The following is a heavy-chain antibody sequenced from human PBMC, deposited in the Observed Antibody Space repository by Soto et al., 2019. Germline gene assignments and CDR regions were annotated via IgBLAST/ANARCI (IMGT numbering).Heavy chain of an antibody. J-gene: IGHJ6*03. V-gene: IGHV1-69*04. CDR2: IIPILGIG. Sequence: QDQLVQSGAEVKKPGSSVKVSCKASGGTFSSYAFNWVRQAPGQGLEWMGRIIPILGIGDYAQRFQGRVKITADKSTSTVYMELSSLRSEDTAVYYCARNPRAVAAMHMDVWGKGTMVTVSS. CDR3: ARNPRAVAAMHMDV. D-gene: IGHD6-19*01. CDR1: GGTFSSYA.